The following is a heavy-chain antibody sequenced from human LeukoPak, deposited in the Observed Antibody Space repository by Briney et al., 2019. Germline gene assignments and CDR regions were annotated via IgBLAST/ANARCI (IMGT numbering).Heavy chain of an antibody. Sequence: ASVKVSCKASGYTFTGYYMHWVRQAPGHGLEWMGWINPNSGGTNYAQKFQGRVTMTRDTSISTAYMEQSRLRSDDTAVYYCARESYYDSSGYPDYWGQGTLVTVSS. CDR1: GYTFTGYY. J-gene: IGHJ4*02. CDR3: ARESYYDSSGYPDY. V-gene: IGHV1-2*02. CDR2: INPNSGGT. D-gene: IGHD3-22*01.